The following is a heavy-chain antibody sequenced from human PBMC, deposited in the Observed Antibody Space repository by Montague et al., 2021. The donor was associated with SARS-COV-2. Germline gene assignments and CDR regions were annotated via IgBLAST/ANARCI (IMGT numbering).Heavy chain of an antibody. J-gene: IGHJ5*02. CDR3: ARVSSNWFDP. Sequence: SLRLSCAASGFTFSDYFMSWIRQAPGKGLEWVSYISSTSSYTNYADSVKGRFTIFRDNAKNSLYLQMNSLRAEDTAVYYCARVSSNWFDPWGQGTLVTVSS. CDR1: GFTFSDYF. V-gene: IGHV3-11*05. CDR2: ISSTSSYT.